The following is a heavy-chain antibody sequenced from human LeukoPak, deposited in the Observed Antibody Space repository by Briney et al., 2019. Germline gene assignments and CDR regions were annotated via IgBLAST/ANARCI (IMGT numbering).Heavy chain of an antibody. D-gene: IGHD5-12*01. CDR3: VSQQVAPP. V-gene: IGHV3-7*01. CDR2: IKEDGSIE. J-gene: IGHJ5*02. Sequence: PRGSLRQTFAASGFAFSNYWMSWVRQAPGKGLEWVANIKEDGSIEDYVDSVKGRFTVSRDNAKNSLYLQMNSLRVEDTAVYYCVSQQVAPPWGQGTLVSVSS. CDR1: GFAFSNYW.